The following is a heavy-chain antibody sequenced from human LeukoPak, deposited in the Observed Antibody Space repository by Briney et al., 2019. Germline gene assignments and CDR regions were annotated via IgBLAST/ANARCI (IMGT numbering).Heavy chain of an antibody. J-gene: IGHJ4*02. CDR2: IYHSGST. CDR3: ARGYYRINFDY. D-gene: IGHD1-14*01. CDR1: GGSISSGGYS. Sequence: TSETLSLTCAVSGGSISSGGYSWSWIRQPPGKGLEWIGYIYHSGSTYYNPSLKSRVTISVDRSKNQFSLKLSSVTAADTAVYYCARGYYRINFDYWGQGTLVTVSS. V-gene: IGHV4-30-2*01.